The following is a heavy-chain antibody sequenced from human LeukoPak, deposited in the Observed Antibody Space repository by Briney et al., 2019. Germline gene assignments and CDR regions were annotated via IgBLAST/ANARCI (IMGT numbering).Heavy chain of an antibody. CDR1: GYTFTSYA. CDR2: INPGNGNT. Sequence: GASVKVSCKDSGYTFTSYAMHWVRQAPGQRLEWMGWINPGNGNTKYSQKFQGRVTMTRDMSTSTVYMELSSLRSEDTAVYYCARAATVTDGWFDPWGQGTLVTVSS. J-gene: IGHJ5*02. CDR3: ARAATVTDGWFDP. D-gene: IGHD4-11*01. V-gene: IGHV1-3*01.